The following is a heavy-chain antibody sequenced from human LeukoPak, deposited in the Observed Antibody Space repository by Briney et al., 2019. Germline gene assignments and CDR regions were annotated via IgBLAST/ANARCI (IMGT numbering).Heavy chain of an antibody. CDR3: ARDEEGDY. V-gene: IGHV3-9*01. CDR2: ISWNSGSI. J-gene: IGHJ4*02. CDR1: GFTFDDYA. Sequence: GRSLRLSCAASGFTFDDYAMHWVRQAPGKGLEWVSGISWNSGSIGYADSVKGRFTISRDNAKNSLYLQMNSLRAEDTAVYYCARDEEGDYWGQGTLVTVSS.